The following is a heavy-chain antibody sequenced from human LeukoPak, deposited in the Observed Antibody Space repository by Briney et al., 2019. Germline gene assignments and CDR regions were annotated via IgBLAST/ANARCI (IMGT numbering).Heavy chain of an antibody. Sequence: ASVKVSCKASGYTFTSYGISWVRQAPGQGLEWMGWISAYNGNTNYAQKLQGRVTMTTDTSTSTAYMELRSLRSDDTAVYYCARGVVVPAAIRDYYYYYMDVWGKGTTVTVSS. J-gene: IGHJ6*03. CDR1: GYTFTSYG. CDR2: ISAYNGNT. D-gene: IGHD2-2*01. V-gene: IGHV1-18*01. CDR3: ARGVVVPAAIRDYYYYYMDV.